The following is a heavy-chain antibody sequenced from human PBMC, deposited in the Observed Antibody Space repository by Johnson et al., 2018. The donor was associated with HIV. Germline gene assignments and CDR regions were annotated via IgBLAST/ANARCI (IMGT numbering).Heavy chain of an antibody. J-gene: IGHJ3*02. CDR3: AKPRQPSDAFDI. CDR2: INWNGGST. V-gene: IGHV3-20*04. Sequence: VQLVESGGGVVRPGGSLRLSCAASGFTFDDYGMSWVRQAPGKGLEWVSGINWNGGSTGYADSVKGRFIISRDNSKNTLYLQMNSLRAEDTAVYYCAKPRQPSDAFDIWGQGTMVTVSS. CDR1: GFTFDDYG. D-gene: IGHD6-13*01.